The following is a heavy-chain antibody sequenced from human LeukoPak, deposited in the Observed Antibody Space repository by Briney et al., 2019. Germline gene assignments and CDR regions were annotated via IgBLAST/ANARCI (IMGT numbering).Heavy chain of an antibody. Sequence: ASVKVACKASGGSFKNYAISWVRPAPGQGPEWMGRITQIVDIPKYGQKFQGRVTIAADKSTSTAYMELSSLRSEDTAVYYCARDSARYYGSGSYTSSFDYWGQGTLVTVSS. V-gene: IGHV1-69*04. CDR1: GGSFKNYA. D-gene: IGHD3-10*01. CDR3: ARDSARYYGSGSYTSSFDY. CDR2: ITQIVDIP. J-gene: IGHJ4*02.